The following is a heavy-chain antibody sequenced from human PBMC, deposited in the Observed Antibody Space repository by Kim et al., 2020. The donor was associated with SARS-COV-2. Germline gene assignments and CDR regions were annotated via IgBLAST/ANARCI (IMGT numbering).Heavy chain of an antibody. J-gene: IGHJ3*02. D-gene: IGHD6-19*01. CDR2: MNPNRGNT. CDR1: GYTFTSYD. Sequence: ASVKVSCKSSGYTFTSYDINWVRQATGQGLEWMGCMNPNRGNTGYAQKFQGRVTMTRNTSISTAYMELSSLRSEDTAVYYCAREAVEGAFDIWGQGTIVTVSS. CDR3: AREAVEGAFDI. V-gene: IGHV1-8*01.